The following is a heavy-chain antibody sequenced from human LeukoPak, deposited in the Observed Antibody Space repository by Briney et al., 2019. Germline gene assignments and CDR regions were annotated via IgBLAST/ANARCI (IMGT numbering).Heavy chain of an antibody. Sequence: SETLSLTCTVSGGSITSYYWSWVRQPPGKGLEWIGEISLAGQTNYNPSLNGRVTMSLDKSSNQLSLHLTSVTAADTATYYCSRESGPFCPFGYWGQGTLVIVSS. CDR3: SRESGPFCPFGY. CDR2: ISLAGQT. V-gene: IGHV4-59*12. D-gene: IGHD1-26*01. J-gene: IGHJ4*02. CDR1: GGSITSYY.